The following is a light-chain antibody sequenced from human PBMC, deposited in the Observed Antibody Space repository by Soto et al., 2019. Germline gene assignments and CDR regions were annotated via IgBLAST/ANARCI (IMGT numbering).Light chain of an antibody. CDR3: QSADSSGYV. Sequence: SYEPAQPPSVSVSPGQTARITCSGDALPKQYAYWYQQKPGQAPVLVIYKDSERPSGIPERFSGSSSGTTVTLTISGVQAEDEADYYCQSADSSGYVFGTGTKVTVL. CDR1: ALPKQY. V-gene: IGLV3-25*02. CDR2: KDS. J-gene: IGLJ1*01.